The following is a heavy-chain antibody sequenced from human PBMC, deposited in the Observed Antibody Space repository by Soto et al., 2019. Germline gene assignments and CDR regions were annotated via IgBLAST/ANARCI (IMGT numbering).Heavy chain of an antibody. CDR3: VRNVPGANSPFEY. CDR2: INTNSEYI. J-gene: IGHJ4*02. CDR1: GFTFSSYS. Sequence: PGGSLRLSCAASGFTFSSYSMNWVRQAPGKGLEWVSSINTNSEYIYYAESVKGRFTISRDNAKNSLYLQMNSLRAEDTAVYYCVRNVPGANSPFEYWGQGTLVTVSS. V-gene: IGHV3-21*01. D-gene: IGHD2-2*01.